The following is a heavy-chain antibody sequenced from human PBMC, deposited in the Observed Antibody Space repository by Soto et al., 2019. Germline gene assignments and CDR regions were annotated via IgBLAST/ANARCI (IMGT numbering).Heavy chain of an antibody. CDR2: IKSKTDGGTT. CDR1: GFTFSNAW. D-gene: IGHD1-26*01. J-gene: IGHJ6*02. V-gene: IGHV3-15*01. CDR3: TTSYSGSYYYGMDF. Sequence: GGSLRLSCAASGFTFSNAWMSWVRQAPGKGLEWVGRIKSKTDGGTTDYAAPVKGRFTISRDDSKNTLYLQMNSLKTEDTAVYYCTTSYSGSYYYGMDFWGQGTTVTVSS.